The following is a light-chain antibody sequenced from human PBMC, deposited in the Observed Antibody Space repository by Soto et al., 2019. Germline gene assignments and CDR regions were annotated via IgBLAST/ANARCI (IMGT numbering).Light chain of an antibody. J-gene: IGKJ1*01. CDR3: QLYNTYSWT. V-gene: IGKV1-5*03. CDR1: QSICPL. Sequence: DIRLTQSPFTLSSSVGETVTIPCRPSQSICPLLAWYQQKPGTAPKLLIYRASTLQSGVPSRFSASGSATEFILTISSLQPDYSASYYCQLYNTYSWTCGQGTKGDIK. CDR2: RAS.